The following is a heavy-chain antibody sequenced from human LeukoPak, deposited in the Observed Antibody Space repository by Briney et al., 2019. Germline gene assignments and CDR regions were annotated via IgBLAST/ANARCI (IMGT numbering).Heavy chain of an antibody. Sequence: RASETLSLTCTVSGGSISSSSYYWGWIRQPPGKGLEWIGSIYYSGSTYYNPSLKSRVTISVDTSKNQFSLKLSSVTAADTAVYYCARARRIRVNKDTAYYYDSSDVFDIWGQGKMVTVSS. V-gene: IGHV4-39*07. CDR2: IYYSGST. CDR3: ARARRIRVNKDTAYYYDSSDVFDI. D-gene: IGHD3-22*01. CDR1: GGSISSSSYY. J-gene: IGHJ3*02.